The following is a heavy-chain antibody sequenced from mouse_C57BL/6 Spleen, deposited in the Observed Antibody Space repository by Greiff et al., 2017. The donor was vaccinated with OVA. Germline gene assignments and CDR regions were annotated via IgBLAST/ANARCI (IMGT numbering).Heavy chain of an antibody. CDR3: ARGGMYDGYYWFAY. D-gene: IGHD2-3*01. V-gene: IGHV3-1*01. Sequence: EVKLVESGPGMVKPSQSLSLTCTVTGYSITSGYDWHWIRHFPGNKLEWMGYISYSGSTNYNPSLKSRISITHDTSKNHFFLKLNSVTTEDTATYYCARGGMYDGYYWFAYWGQGTLVTVSA. CDR2: ISYSGST. CDR1: GYSITSGYD. J-gene: IGHJ3*01.